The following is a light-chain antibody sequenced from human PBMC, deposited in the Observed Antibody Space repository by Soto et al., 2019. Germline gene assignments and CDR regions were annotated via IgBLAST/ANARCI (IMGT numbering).Light chain of an antibody. V-gene: IGKV3-15*01. CDR2: GAF. Sequence: IVMTHSPVTLSVSPGEIATLSFWASQSVSSNLAWYQQKPGQAPSLLIYGAFTRATGIPARFSGTGSGTEFTLTISSLQSEDFALYYCQQYNDWPLTFGQGTKVDIK. CDR3: QQYNDWPLT. CDR1: QSVSSN. J-gene: IGKJ1*01.